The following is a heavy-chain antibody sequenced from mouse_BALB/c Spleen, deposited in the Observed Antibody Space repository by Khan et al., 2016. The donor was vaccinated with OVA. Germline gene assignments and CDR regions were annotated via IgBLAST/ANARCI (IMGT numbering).Heavy chain of an antibody. V-gene: IGHV1-7*01. J-gene: IGHJ3*01. CDR2: IDPTTGYT. D-gene: IGHD2-10*01. CDR3: TRHGRTYTGCGY. CDR1: GYTFTNYW. Sequence: VQLQESGAELAKPGASVKMSCKASGYTFTNYWMHWVKQRPGQGLEWIGYIDPTTGYTEYNQTFKDKATLTADKSSSTAYMQLSSLTAEDAAGYYWTRHGRTYTGCGYWGQGTLVTVS.